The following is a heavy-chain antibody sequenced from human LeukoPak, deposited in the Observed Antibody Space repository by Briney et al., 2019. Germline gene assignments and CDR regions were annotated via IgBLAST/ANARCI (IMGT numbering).Heavy chain of an antibody. V-gene: IGHV3-48*01. D-gene: IGHD3-9*01. J-gene: IGHJ6*02. CDR2: IGSDTTTI. CDR3: ARARRYYDILTGYFHYYGMDV. Sequence: GGSLRLSCAASGFTFRRYTLNWVRQAPGKGLEWISYIGSDTTTIDYADSVKGRFTISRDNAKNSLYLHMSSLRAEDTAVYYCARARRYYDILTGYFHYYGMDVWGQGTTVTVSS. CDR1: GFTFRRYT.